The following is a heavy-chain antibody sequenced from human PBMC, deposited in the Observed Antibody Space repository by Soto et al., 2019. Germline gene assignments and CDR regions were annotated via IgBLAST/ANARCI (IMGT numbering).Heavy chain of an antibody. CDR3: ARAGGLGAVAVDS. CDR2: IYHSGST. D-gene: IGHD6-19*01. J-gene: IGHJ4*02. V-gene: IGHV4-30-2*01. Sequence: QLQLQESGSGLVKPSQTLSLTCAVSGGSISSGGYSWSWIRQPPGKGLEWIGYIYHSGSTYYNPSVSRRVTISVDRAKYQFSLKLSSVTAAHTAVDSCARAGGLGAVAVDSWGQGTLVTVSS. CDR1: GGSISSGGYS.